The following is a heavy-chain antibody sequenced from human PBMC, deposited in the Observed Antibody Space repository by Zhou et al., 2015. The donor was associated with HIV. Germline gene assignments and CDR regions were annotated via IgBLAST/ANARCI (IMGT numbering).Heavy chain of an antibody. CDR3: ARGPSRIIGGGYNYDS. D-gene: IGHD1-26*01. CDR1: GGTFSSYA. CDR2: INPLFGTADYA. V-gene: IGHV1-69*06. J-gene: IGHJ4*02. Sequence: QVQLVQSGAEVKKPGSSVKVSCKTSGGTFSSYAISWVRQAPGQGLEWMGGINPLFGTADYANYAPNFQGRVTITADKSTSTAYMELNSLRSEDTAMYYCARGPSRIIGGGYNYDSWGQGTLVTVSS.